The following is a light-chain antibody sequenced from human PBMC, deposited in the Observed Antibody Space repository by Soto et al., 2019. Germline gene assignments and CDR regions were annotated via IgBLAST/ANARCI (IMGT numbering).Light chain of an antibody. CDR2: DNN. CDR1: SSNIGNNH. Sequence: QSVLTQPPSVSAAPGQKVTISCSGSSSNIGNNHVSWYQQLPGTAPKLLIYDNNKRPSGIPDRFSGSKSGTSATLGITGLQTGDDTGLQTGDEADYYCGTWDSTLSAVVFGGGTKLTVL. V-gene: IGLV1-51*01. CDR3: GTWDSTLSAVV. J-gene: IGLJ2*01.